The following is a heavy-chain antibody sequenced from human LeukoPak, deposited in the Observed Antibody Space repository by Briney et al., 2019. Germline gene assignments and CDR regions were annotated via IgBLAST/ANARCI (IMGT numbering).Heavy chain of an antibody. V-gene: IGHV4-30-2*01. J-gene: IGHJ5*02. CDR2: IYHSGST. Sequence: SETLSLTCGVSGGSISSGGYSWSWIRQTPGKGLEWIGYIYHSGSTYYNPSLKSRVTISVDRSKNQFSLKLSSVTAADTAVYYCARGGYYDFWSGYSDNNWFDPWGQGTLVTVSS. CDR1: GGSISSGGYS. CDR3: ARGGYYDFWSGYSDNNWFDP. D-gene: IGHD3-3*01.